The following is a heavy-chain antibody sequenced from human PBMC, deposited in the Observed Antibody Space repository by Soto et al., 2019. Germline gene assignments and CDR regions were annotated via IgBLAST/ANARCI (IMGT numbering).Heavy chain of an antibody. CDR2: ISAYNGNT. J-gene: IGHJ4*02. CDR3: ARSIVVVTAADY. CDR1: GYTFTSYG. Sequence: GASVKVSCKASGYTFTSYGISWVRQAPGQGLEWMGWISAYNGNTNYAQKFQGRVTITRDTSASTAYMELSSLRSEDTAVYYCARSIVVVTAADYWGQGTLVTVSS. D-gene: IGHD2-21*02. V-gene: IGHV1-18*01.